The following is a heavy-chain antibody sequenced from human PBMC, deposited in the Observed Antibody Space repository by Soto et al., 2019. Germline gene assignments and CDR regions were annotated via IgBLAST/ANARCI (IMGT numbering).Heavy chain of an antibody. D-gene: IGHD3-9*01. V-gene: IGHV1-2*02. Sequence: ASVKVSCKASGYAFTDYYMHWVRQAPGQGLEWMGWINSKSGGTNLAQRFQGRVTMTRDTSISTTHLEVSRLRSDDTAIFYCARSDTDIAAPHYGMDVWGQGTTVTVSS. CDR1: GYAFTDYY. CDR2: INSKSGGT. J-gene: IGHJ6*02. CDR3: ARSDTDIAAPHYGMDV.